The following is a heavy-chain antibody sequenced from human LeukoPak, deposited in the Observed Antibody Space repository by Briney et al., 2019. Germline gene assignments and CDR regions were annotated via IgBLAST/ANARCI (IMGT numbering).Heavy chain of an antibody. CDR1: GGSFSGYY. J-gene: IGHJ5*02. CDR3: ARGIAAAALPLGWFDP. CDR2: INHSGST. D-gene: IGHD6-13*01. Sequence: PSETLSLTCAVYGGSFSGYYWSWLRQPPGKGLEWIGEINHSGSTNYNPSLTSRVTISVDTSKNQFSLKLSSVTAADTAVYYCARGIAAAALPLGWFDPWGQGTLVAVSS. V-gene: IGHV4-34*01.